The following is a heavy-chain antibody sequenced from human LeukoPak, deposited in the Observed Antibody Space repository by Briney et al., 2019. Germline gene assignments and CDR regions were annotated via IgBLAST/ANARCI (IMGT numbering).Heavy chain of an antibody. V-gene: IGHV4-59*01. CDR2: IYYSGST. CDR1: GGSISSYY. CDR3: ARVKEGYYDSSGRFDP. J-gene: IGHJ5*02. Sequence: PSETLSLTCTVSGGSISSYYWSWIRQPPGKGLEWIGYIYYSGSTNYNPSLKSRVTISVDTSKNQFSLKLSSVTAADTAVYYCARVKEGYYDSSGRFDPWGQGTLVTVSS. D-gene: IGHD3-22*01.